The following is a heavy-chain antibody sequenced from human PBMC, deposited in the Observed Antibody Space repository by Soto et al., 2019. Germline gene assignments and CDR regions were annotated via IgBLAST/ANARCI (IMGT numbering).Heavy chain of an antibody. J-gene: IGHJ4*02. D-gene: IGHD4-17*01. CDR1: GGSISSGGYY. Sequence: SETLSLTCTVSGGSISSGGYYWSWIRQHPGKGLEWIGYIYYSGSTYYNPSLKSRVTISVDTSKNQFSLKLSSVTAADTAVYYCARSPVTPFWSLDYWGQGTLVTVSS. CDR3: ARSPVTPFWSLDY. V-gene: IGHV4-31*03. CDR2: IYYSGST.